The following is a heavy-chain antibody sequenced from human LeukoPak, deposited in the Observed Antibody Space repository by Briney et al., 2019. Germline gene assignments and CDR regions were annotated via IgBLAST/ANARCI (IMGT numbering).Heavy chain of an antibody. CDR1: GFSVSNNC. Sequence: PGGSLRLSCAASGFSVSNNCMSWVRQAPGRGVEWVSVIYSGGNTYYADSVKGRFAISRDYSRNTVYLQMNSLRAEDTAVYYCVRESGFGELFPYAFDIWGQGTVVTVSS. D-gene: IGHD3-10*01. CDR3: VRESGFGELFPYAFDI. V-gene: IGHV3-53*01. CDR2: IYSGGNT. J-gene: IGHJ3*02.